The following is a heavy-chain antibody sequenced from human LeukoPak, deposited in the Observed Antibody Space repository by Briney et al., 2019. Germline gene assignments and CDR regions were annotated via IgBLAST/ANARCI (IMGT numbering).Heavy chain of an antibody. Sequence: SGTLSLTCAVSGGSISSSNWWSWVRQPPGKGLEWIGEIYHSGSTNYNPSLKSRVTISVDKSKNQFSLKLSSVTAADTAVYYCARGRCSGGSCAEDYFDYWGQGTLVTVSS. CDR3: ARGRCSGGSCAEDYFDY. V-gene: IGHV4-4*02. CDR1: GGSISSSNW. CDR2: IYHSGST. D-gene: IGHD2-15*01. J-gene: IGHJ4*02.